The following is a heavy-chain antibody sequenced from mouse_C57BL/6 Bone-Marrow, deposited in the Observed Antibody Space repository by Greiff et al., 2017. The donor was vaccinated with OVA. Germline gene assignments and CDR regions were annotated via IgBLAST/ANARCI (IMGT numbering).Heavy chain of an antibody. CDR1: GFTFSNYW. Sequence: EVQLQESGGGLVQPGGSMKLSCVASGFTFSNYWMNWVRQSPEKGLEWVAQIRLKSDNYATHYAESVKGRFTISRDDSKSSVYLQMNNLRAEDTGIYYCTESSSYPFAYWGQGTLVTVSA. CDR2: IRLKSDNYAT. CDR3: TESSSYPFAY. V-gene: IGHV6-3*01. D-gene: IGHD1-1*01. J-gene: IGHJ3*01.